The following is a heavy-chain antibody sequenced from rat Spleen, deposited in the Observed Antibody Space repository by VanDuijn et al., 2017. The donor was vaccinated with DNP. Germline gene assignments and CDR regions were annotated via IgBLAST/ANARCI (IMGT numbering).Heavy chain of an antibody. CDR3: ARHDLDGYYHRYWFAY. Sequence: EVQLVESGGGLVQPGRSLKLSCAASGFTFSDYNMAWVRQAPTKGLEWVASISTSGEYTHYRDSVKGRFTISRDNTKDTQYLQMDSLRPEDTAIYYCARHDLDGYYHRYWFAYWGQGTLVTVSS. D-gene: IGHD1-12*03. CDR1: GFTFSDYN. J-gene: IGHJ3*01. CDR2: ISTSGEYT. V-gene: IGHV5S13*01.